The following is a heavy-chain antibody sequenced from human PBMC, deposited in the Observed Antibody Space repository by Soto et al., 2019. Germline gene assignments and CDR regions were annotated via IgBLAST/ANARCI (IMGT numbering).Heavy chain of an antibody. CDR1: GFTFGDSY. V-gene: IGHV3-11*06. CDR2: ISPGSRYP. Sequence: VRLSCAGPGFTFGDSYMSWIRQAPGKGLEWLSYISPGSRYPAYADSVKGRFTISRDNAKRSLYLQMMSLTAEDTAIYYCVRGGGGGLFEPWGQGTMVTVSS. CDR3: VRGGGGGLFEP. D-gene: IGHD2-15*01. J-gene: IGHJ5*02.